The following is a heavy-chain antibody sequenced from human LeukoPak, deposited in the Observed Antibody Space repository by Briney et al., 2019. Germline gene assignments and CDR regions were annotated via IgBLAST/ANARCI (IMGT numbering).Heavy chain of an antibody. D-gene: IGHD4-17*01. Sequence: GGSLRLSCAASGFTVSSNYMSWVRQAPGKGLEWVSVIYSGGSTYYADSVKGRFTISRDNSKNTLYLQMNSLRAEDTAVYYCAREGMTTVTSIDYWGQGTLVTVSS. CDR1: GFTVSSNY. CDR3: AREGMTTVTSIDY. CDR2: IYSGGST. J-gene: IGHJ4*02. V-gene: IGHV3-66*01.